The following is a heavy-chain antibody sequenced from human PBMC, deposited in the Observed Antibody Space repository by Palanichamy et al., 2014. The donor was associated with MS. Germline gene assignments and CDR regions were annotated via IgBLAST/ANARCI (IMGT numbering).Heavy chain of an antibody. Sequence: QVQLRESGPGLVKPSQTLSLTCTVSGVSINTDDYYWSWLRQFPGKGLEWIGYIYYIGYTYYNPSLRSRATISLDTSKDQFSLRLSSVTAADTAVYYCARLYGSQQNYFDYWGQGTLVTVSS. CDR1: GVSINTDDYY. D-gene: IGHD3-10*01. CDR2: IYYIGYT. V-gene: IGHV4-31*03. J-gene: IGHJ4*02. CDR3: ARLYGSQQNYFDY.